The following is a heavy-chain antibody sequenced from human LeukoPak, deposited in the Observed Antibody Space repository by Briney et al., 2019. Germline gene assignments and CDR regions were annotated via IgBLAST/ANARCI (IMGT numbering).Heavy chain of an antibody. J-gene: IGHJ4*02. CDR3: ARRGNYDSSSFDD. V-gene: IGHV4-4*09. CDR2: IYTSGST. Sequence: SETLSLTCTVSGGSISSYYWSWIRQPPGKGLEWIGYIYTSGSTNYNPSLKSRVTISVDTSKNQFSLKLSSVAAADTAVYYCARRGNYDSSSFDDWGQGTLVTVSS. CDR1: GGSISSYY. D-gene: IGHD3-22*01.